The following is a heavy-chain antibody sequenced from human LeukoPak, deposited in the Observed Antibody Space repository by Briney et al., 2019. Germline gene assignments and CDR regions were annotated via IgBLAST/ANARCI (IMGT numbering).Heavy chain of an antibody. CDR3: AKRGIVIRGILVIGYHQEAYHYDY. V-gene: IGHV3-23*01. Sequence: GGSLRLSCVVSGISLSNYTMTWVRQAPGKGLEWVSYISERGGSTTYADSVKGRFTISRDTSLNTLYLQMSSLRAEDTAVYFCAKRGIVIRGILVIGYHQEAYHYDYWGQGVLVTVSS. CDR2: ISERGGST. D-gene: IGHD3-10*01. J-gene: IGHJ4*02. CDR1: GISLSNYT.